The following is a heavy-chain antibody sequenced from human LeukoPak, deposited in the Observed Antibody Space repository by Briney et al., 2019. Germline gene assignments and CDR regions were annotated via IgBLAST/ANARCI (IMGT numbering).Heavy chain of an antibody. CDR2: INPNSGGT. D-gene: IGHD5-18*01. V-gene: IGHV1-2*02. CDR3: ARARVDTASNKQDYYHYHMDV. Sequence: GASVKVSCKASGYTFTGYYMHWVRQAPGQGLEWMGWINPNSGGTNYAQKFQGRVTMTRDTSISTAYMELSRLRSDDTAVYYCARARVDTASNKQDYYHYHMDVLGKGTTVTVSS. CDR1: GYTFTGYY. J-gene: IGHJ6*03.